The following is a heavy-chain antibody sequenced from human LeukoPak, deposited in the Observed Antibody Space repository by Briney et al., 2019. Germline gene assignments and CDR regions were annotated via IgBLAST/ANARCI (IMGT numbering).Heavy chain of an antibody. CDR2: ISYSGST. D-gene: IGHD6-13*01. V-gene: IGHV4-59*01. CDR1: GGSISSYY. Sequence: SETLSLTCTVSGGSISSYYWNWIRQPPGKGLEWIGLISYSGSTNYNPSLKSRVTISLDTSKNQFSLQLSSVTAADTAVYYCTRGQYSGSWSYYFDYWGQGTLVTASS. J-gene: IGHJ4*02. CDR3: TRGQYSGSWSYYFDY.